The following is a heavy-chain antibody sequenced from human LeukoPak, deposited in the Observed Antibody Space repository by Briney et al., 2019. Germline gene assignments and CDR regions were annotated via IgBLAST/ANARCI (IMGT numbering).Heavy chain of an antibody. Sequence: GGSLRLSCEASEFTFSRYWMRWVRQAPGKGLVWVSRVNNDGSGTNYADSVKGRFIISRDNAKNTLYLQMSSLRAEDTAVYYCAREGDVVDTIGSFDYWGQGTLVTVSS. CDR1: EFTFSRYW. V-gene: IGHV3-74*01. J-gene: IGHJ4*02. D-gene: IGHD5-12*01. CDR2: VNNDGSGT. CDR3: AREGDVVDTIGSFDY.